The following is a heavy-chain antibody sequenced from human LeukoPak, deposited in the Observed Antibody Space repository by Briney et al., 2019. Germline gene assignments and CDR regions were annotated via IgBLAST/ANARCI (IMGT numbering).Heavy chain of an antibody. CDR1: GFTFSSYW. V-gene: IGHV3-7*01. J-gene: IGHJ4*02. D-gene: IGHD6-19*01. CDR3: AREVISSGWRGGFDY. Sequence: PGGSLRLSCAASGFTFSSYWMSWVRQAPGKGLEWVANIKQDGSEKYYVDSVKGRFTIPRDNAKNSLYLQMNSLRAEDTAVYYCAREVISSGWRGGFDYWGQGTLVTVSS. CDR2: IKQDGSEK.